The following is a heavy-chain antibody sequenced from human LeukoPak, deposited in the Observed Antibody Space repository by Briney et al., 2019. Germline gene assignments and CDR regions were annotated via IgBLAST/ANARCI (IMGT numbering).Heavy chain of an antibody. CDR2: ISYDGSNK. D-gene: IGHD1-1*01. J-gene: IGHJ4*02. V-gene: IGHV3-30-3*01. CDR3: ARTLDERGFDY. CDR1: GFTFSSYA. Sequence: HPGGSLRLSCAASGFTFSSYAMHWVRQAPGKGLEWVAVISYDGSNKYYADSVKGRFTISRDNSKNTLYLQMNSLRAEDTAVYYCARTLDERGFDYWGQGTLVTVSS.